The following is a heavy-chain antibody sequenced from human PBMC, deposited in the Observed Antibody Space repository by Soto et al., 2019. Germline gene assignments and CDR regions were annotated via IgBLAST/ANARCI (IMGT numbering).Heavy chain of an antibody. J-gene: IGHJ4*02. Sequence: SETLSLTCAVYGGSFSGYYWSWIRQPPGKGLEWIGEINHSGSTNYNPSLKSRVTISVDTSKNQFSLKLSSVTAADTAVYYCARLLCSGGSCYPDYWGQGTLVTVSS. CDR1: GGSFSGYY. V-gene: IGHV4-34*01. D-gene: IGHD2-15*01. CDR3: ARLLCSGGSCYPDY. CDR2: INHSGST.